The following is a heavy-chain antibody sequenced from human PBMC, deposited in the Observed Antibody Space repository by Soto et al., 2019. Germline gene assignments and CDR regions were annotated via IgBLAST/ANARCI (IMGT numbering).Heavy chain of an antibody. J-gene: IGHJ5*02. CDR1: GGSISSHW. Sequence: SETLSLTCTVSGGSISSHWWSWVRQSPGRGLEWIGNVYHTGDTNFNPSLQSRVTFSVDKSNNQFSLRLTSVTAADTAVYFCAREIVTAGGNNYFDPWGPGTLVTVSS. V-gene: IGHV4-4*02. D-gene: IGHD2-21*02. CDR3: AREIVTAGGNNYFDP. CDR2: VYHTGDT.